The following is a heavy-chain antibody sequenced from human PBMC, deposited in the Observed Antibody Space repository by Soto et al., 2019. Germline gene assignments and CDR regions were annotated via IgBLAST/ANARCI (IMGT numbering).Heavy chain of an antibody. CDR2: ISYSGST. Sequence: QVQLQQWGAGLLKPSETLSLTCAVYGGSCSGYYWTWIRQPPGKGLEWIGQISYSGSTNYNPSLKSRVFISIGTSNNQFSLELSSVTAADTAVYYCARASVQYDSGTYEGGYYYFDYWGQGTLVTVSS. J-gene: IGHJ4*02. CDR1: GGSCSGYY. CDR3: ARASVQYDSGTYEGGYYYFDY. D-gene: IGHD3-10*01. V-gene: IGHV4-34*01.